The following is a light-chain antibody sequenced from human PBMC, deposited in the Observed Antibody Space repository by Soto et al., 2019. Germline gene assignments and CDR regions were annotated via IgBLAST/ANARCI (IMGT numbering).Light chain of an antibody. CDR1: QSVSSY. J-gene: IGKJ4*01. Sequence: EIVLTQSPGTLSVSPGERATLSCRASQSVSSYLAWYQQKPGQAPRLLIYDASNRATGIPARFSGSGSGTDFTLTISSLEPEDFAVYYCQQRSNWLTFGGGTKGDIK. CDR2: DAS. V-gene: IGKV3-11*01. CDR3: QQRSNWLT.